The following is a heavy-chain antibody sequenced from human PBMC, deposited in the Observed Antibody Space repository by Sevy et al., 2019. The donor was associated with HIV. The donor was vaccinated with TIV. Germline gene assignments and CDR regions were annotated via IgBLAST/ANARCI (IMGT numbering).Heavy chain of an antibody. V-gene: IGHV1-2*02. CDR3: ARHSANSKTDP. Sequence: ASVKVSCKASGYGFTDNHIHWVRQAAGQGLDWMGWINTYSGLTKYAQKFQDRVTMTRDTSISTAYLELSRLTSDDTAVYYCARHSANSKTDPWGQGTLVTVSS. CDR2: INTYSGLT. CDR1: GYGFTDNH. J-gene: IGHJ5*02. D-gene: IGHD7-27*01.